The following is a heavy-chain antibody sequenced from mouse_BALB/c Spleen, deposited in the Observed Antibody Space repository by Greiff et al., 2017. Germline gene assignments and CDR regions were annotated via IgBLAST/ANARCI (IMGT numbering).Heavy chain of an antibody. V-gene: IGHV2-9*02. D-gene: IGHD2-4*01. CDR1: GFSLTSYG. Sequence: QVQLKESGPGLVAPSQSLSITCTVSGFSLTSYGVHWVRQPPGKGLEWLGVIWAGGSTNYNSALMSRLSISKDNSKSQVFLKMNSLQTDDTAMYYCASLMITNAWFAYWGQGTLVTVSA. CDR2: IWAGGST. J-gene: IGHJ3*01. CDR3: ASLMITNAWFAY.